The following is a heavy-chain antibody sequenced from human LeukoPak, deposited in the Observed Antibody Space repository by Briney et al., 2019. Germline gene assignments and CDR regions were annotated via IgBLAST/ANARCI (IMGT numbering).Heavy chain of an antibody. Sequence: RGSLTLSCAASGFSFSDFCMSWVRQAPGKGLEWVAFINHTGTQKYYVDSVEGRFTTSRDNAKNSLYLQMNRLRAEDTAVYYCTRDWLDASLDYWGQGVLVTVSS. D-gene: IGHD6-19*01. J-gene: IGHJ4*02. V-gene: IGHV3-7*01. CDR2: INHTGTQK. CDR1: GFSFSDFC. CDR3: TRDWLDASLDY.